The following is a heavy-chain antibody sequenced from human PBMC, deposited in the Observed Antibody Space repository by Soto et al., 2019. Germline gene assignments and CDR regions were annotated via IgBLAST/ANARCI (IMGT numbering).Heavy chain of an antibody. CDR3: VLGGIVVVPAAIPGYYYGMDV. D-gene: IGHD2-2*02. Sequence: GGSLRLSCAASGFTFSSYAMHWVRQSPGKGLEWVAVISYDGSNKYYADSVKGRFTISRDNSKNTLYLQMNSLRAEDTAVYYCVLGGIVVVPAAIPGYYYGMDVWGQGTTVTVS. V-gene: IGHV3-30-3*01. CDR2: ISYDGSNK. CDR1: GFTFSSYA. J-gene: IGHJ6*02.